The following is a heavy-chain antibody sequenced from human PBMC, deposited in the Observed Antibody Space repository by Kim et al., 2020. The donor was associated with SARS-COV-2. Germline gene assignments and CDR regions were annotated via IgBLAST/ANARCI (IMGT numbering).Heavy chain of an antibody. CDR1: GYTFTAYY. J-gene: IGHJ5*02. Sequence: ASVKVSCKASGYTFTAYYMHWVRQAPGQGLEYLGWITPNSGDTYYAPKFQGRVTMTRDTTIATAYMELSTLRSDDTAVYYCAGSGTGWAANWLDPWGQGTPVTVSS. CDR3: AGSGTGWAANWLDP. D-gene: IGHD3-9*01. CDR2: ITPNSGDT. V-gene: IGHV1-2*02.